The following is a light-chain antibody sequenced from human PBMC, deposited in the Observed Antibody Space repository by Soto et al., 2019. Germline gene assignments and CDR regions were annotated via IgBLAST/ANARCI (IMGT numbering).Light chain of an antibody. V-gene: IGKV1-12*01. CDR2: AAS. CDR1: QGISSW. Sequence: DIQMTQSPSSVSASVGDRVTITCRASQGISSWLAWYHQQPGKAPKLLISAASSLQSEVPSRFSGSGSGTEFTLTIGSLQPEDFANYYCQQANSFPYTFGQGTQLEIK. CDR3: QQANSFPYT. J-gene: IGKJ2*01.